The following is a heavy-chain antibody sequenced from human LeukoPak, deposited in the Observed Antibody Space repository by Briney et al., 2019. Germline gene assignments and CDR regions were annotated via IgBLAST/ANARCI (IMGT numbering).Heavy chain of an antibody. J-gene: IGHJ4*02. D-gene: IGHD3-10*01. V-gene: IGHV3-48*01. Sequence: GGSLRLSCAASGFTIGTYTMTWVRQAPGKGLEWVSYISGTGTTIYYADSVRGRFTIPRDNAKNSLYLQMNSLRAEDSAVYYCARDLGRFGELSLEYWGQGTLVTVSS. CDR1: GFTIGTYT. CDR3: ARDLGRFGELSLEY. CDR2: ISGTGTTI.